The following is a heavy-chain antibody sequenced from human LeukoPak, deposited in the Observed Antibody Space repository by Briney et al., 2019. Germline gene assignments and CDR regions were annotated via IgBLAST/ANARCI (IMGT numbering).Heavy chain of an antibody. D-gene: IGHD2-2*03. Sequence: PGGSLRLSCAASGFTFSSYDFNWARQAPGKGVEWVSYISSSGRTIFYAESVKGRFTISRDNAKNSLYLQMNSLRAEDTVVYHCARGDGYCSSTSCYAGPSSGLDVWGQGTTVTVSS. V-gene: IGHV3-48*03. J-gene: IGHJ6*02. CDR2: ISSSGRTI. CDR1: GFTFSSYD. CDR3: ARGDGYCSSTSCYAGPSSGLDV.